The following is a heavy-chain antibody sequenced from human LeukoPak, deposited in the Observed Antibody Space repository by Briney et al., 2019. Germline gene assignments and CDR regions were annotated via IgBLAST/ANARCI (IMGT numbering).Heavy chain of an antibody. CDR1: GFTFSSYW. CDR2: IKQDGSEK. Sequence: GGSLRLSCAASGFTFSSYWMSWVRQAPGKGLEWVANIKQDGSEKYYVDSVKGRFTISRDNAKNSLYLQMNSLRADDTAVYYCAKDPTINNWFDPWGQGTLVTVSS. D-gene: IGHD1-26*01. CDR3: AKDPTINNWFDP. V-gene: IGHV3-7*01. J-gene: IGHJ5*02.